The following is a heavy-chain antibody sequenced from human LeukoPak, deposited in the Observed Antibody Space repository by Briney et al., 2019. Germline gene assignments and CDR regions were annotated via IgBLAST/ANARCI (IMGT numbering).Heavy chain of an antibody. Sequence: SETLSLTCAVYGGSFSGYYWSWIRQPPGKGLEWIGEINHSGSTNYNPSLKSRVTISVDTSKNQFSLKLSSVTAADTAVYYCARGSGAARTALFDSGYLFLIYFDYWGQGTLVTVSS. CDR3: ARGSGAARTALFDSGYLFLIYFDY. CDR1: GGSFSGYY. J-gene: IGHJ4*02. D-gene: IGHD6-6*01. V-gene: IGHV4-34*01. CDR2: INHSGST.